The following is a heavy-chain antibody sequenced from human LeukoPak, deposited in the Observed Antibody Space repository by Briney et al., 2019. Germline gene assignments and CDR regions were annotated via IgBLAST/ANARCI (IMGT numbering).Heavy chain of an antibody. J-gene: IGHJ5*02. V-gene: IGHV1-69*01. CDR3: ARHPPLWAENNNWFDP. CDR1: VGTFRSYA. CDR2: IIPIFGTR. D-gene: IGHD2/OR15-2a*01. Sequence: ASVNVSCKASVGTFRSYAISWVRRSPGQGREWMGGIIPIFGTRNYAQKFQGSVTITADESTSTDYMVLSSLRSEDTAVYYCARHPPLWAENNNWFDPWGQGTLVTVSS.